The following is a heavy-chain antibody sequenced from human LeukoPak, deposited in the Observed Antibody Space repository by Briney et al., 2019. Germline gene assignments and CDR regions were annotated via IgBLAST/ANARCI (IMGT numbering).Heavy chain of an antibody. CDR3: ATGFRYVGY. D-gene: IGHD1-14*01. J-gene: IGHJ4*02. CDR2: ISYDGSNK. CDR1: GFAFSNYA. V-gene: IGHV3-30*04. Sequence: GGSLRLSCAASGFAFSNYAMHWVRQAPGEGLEWVAVISYDGSNKYYADSVKGRFTISRDNSKNTLYLQMNSLRAEDTAVYYCATGFRYVGYWGQGTLVTVSS.